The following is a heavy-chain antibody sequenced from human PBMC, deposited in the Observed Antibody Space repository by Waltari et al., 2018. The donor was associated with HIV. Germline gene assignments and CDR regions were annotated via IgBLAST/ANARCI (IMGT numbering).Heavy chain of an antibody. Sequence: QLLESGGGLVEPGGSLSPSCAAPGFLFTAFALDWVRQVPGKGLEWVSAIRGGGETFYADSVKGRFTISRDNSKNTLYLQMNSLRADDAAVYYCVKDSGRAADVFDLWGQGTMVTVSS. CDR3: VKDSGRAADVFDL. J-gene: IGHJ3*01. CDR2: IRGGGET. CDR1: GFLFTAFA. V-gene: IGHV3-23*01. D-gene: IGHD3-10*01.